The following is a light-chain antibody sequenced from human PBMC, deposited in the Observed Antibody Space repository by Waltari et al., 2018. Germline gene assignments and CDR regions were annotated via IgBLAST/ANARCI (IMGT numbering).Light chain of an antibody. CDR2: GAS. V-gene: IGKV3-15*01. CDR1: QSVGTK. J-gene: IGKJ1*01. Sequence: EIVMTQSPVTLSVSPGERATLSCRASQSVGTKLAWYQQKPGQAPRLLIYGASTRATGIAARFSGSGSGTEFTLTISSLQSEDFAVYYCHQYNNWPRTFGQGTKVEIK. CDR3: HQYNNWPRT.